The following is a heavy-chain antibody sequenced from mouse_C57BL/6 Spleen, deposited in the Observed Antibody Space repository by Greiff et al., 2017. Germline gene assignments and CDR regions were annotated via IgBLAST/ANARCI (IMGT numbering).Heavy chain of an antibody. D-gene: IGHD1-1*01. Sequence: EVKLMESGGGLVKPGGSLKLSCAASGFTFSDYGMHWVRQAPEKGLEWVAYISSGSSTIYYADPVKGRFTISRDNAKNTLFLQMTSLRSEDTAMYYCARGGGSSSYYAMDYWGQGTSVTVSS. J-gene: IGHJ4*01. CDR3: ARGGGSSSYYAMDY. CDR1: GFTFSDYG. CDR2: ISSGSSTI. V-gene: IGHV5-17*01.